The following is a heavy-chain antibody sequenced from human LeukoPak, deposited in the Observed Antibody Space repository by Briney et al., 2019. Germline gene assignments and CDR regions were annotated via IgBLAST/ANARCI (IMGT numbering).Heavy chain of an antibody. CDR3: ARDLSGILRHWFDP. J-gene: IGHJ5*02. CDR2: IYHSGST. CDR1: GYSISSAYY. Sequence: KCSETLSLTCAVSGYSISSAYYWGWIRQPPGKGLEWIGSIYHSGSTYYNPSLKCRVTISVDTSKNQFSLKLSSVTAADTAVYYCARDLSGILRHWFDPWGQGTVHPVSS. D-gene: IGHD1-14*01. V-gene: IGHV4-38-2*02.